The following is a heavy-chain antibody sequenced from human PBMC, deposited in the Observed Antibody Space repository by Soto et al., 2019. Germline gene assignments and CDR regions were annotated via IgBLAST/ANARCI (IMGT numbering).Heavy chain of an antibody. CDR1: GGSISSGGYY. J-gene: IGHJ4*02. D-gene: IGHD3-10*01. V-gene: IGHV4-31*03. Sequence: PSETLSLTCTVSGGSISSGGYYWSWIRQHPGKGLEWIGYIYYSGSTYYNPSLKSRVTISVDTSKNQFSLKLSSVTAADTAVYYCARAVRGINYFDYWGQGTLVTVSS. CDR3: ARAVRGINYFDY. CDR2: IYYSGST.